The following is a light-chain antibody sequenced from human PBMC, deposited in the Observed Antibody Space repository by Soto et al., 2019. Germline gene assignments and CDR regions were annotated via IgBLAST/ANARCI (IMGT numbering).Light chain of an antibody. CDR3: QQSYSTLA. CDR2: AAS. CDR1: QSISSY. Sequence: DIQMTQSPSSLSASVGDRVTITCRASQSISSYLNWNQQKPGKAPNFLIYAASNLQSGVPSRFSGSGSGTEFTLTISSLQPEDFATYYCQQSYSTLAFGPGTKVDIK. J-gene: IGKJ3*01. V-gene: IGKV1-39*01.